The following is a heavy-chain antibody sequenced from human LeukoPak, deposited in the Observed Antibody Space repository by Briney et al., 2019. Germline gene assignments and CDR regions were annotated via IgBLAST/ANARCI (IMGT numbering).Heavy chain of an antibody. V-gene: IGHV4-59*08. CDR3: AKVGSLTYYDILTGYYTRNWFDP. D-gene: IGHD3-9*01. Sequence: SETLSLTCTVSGGSISSYYWSWIRQPPGKGLEWIGYIYYSGSTNYNPSLKSRVTISVDTSKNQFSLKLSSVTAADTAVYYCAKVGSLTYYDILTGYYTRNWFDPWGQGTLVTVSS. CDR1: GGSISSYY. CDR2: IYYSGST. J-gene: IGHJ5*02.